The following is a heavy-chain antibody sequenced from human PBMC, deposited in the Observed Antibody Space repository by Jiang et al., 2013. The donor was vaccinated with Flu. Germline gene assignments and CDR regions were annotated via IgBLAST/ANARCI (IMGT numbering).Heavy chain of an antibody. CDR3: AIPGGSSPWHNWFDT. J-gene: IGHJ5*02. CDR1: GFTFSSSA. Sequence: QPGRSLRLSCAASGFTFSSSAMHWVRQAPGKGLEWVAIISYDGSNQYYADSVKGRFTISSDNSKNTLYLQMNNLRPEDTAMYYCAIPGGSSPWHNWFDTWGQGALVTVSS. CDR2: ISYDGSNQ. D-gene: IGHD6-19*01. V-gene: IGHV3-30-3*01.